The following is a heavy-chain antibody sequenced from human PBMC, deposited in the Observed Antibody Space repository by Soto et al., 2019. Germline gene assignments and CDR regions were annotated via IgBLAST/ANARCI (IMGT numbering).Heavy chain of an antibody. CDR1: VGSISSYY. J-gene: IGHJ4*02. Sequence: SHTLSLTCTVSVGSISSYYCSWIRQPSGKGLEWIGYIYYSGSTNYNPSLKSRVTISVDTSKNQFSLKLSSVTAADTAVYYCARARIGTTDYFDYWGQGTLVTVS. V-gene: IGHV4-59*01. CDR3: ARARIGTTDYFDY. D-gene: IGHD4-17*01. CDR2: IYYSGST.